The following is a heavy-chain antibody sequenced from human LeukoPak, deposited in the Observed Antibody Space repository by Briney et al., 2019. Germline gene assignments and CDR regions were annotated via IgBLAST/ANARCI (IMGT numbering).Heavy chain of an antibody. Sequence: SEALSLTCAVYGGSFSGYYWSWIRQPPGKGLEWIGEINHSGSTNYNPSLKSRVTISVDTSKNQFSLKLSSVTTADTAVYYCAREITMVRGALDVWGKGTTVTVSS. V-gene: IGHV4-34*01. CDR1: GGSFSGYY. CDR2: INHSGST. CDR3: AREITMVRGALDV. D-gene: IGHD3-10*01. J-gene: IGHJ6*04.